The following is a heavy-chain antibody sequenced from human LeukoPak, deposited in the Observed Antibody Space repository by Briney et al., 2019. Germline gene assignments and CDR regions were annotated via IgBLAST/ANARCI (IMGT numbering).Heavy chain of an antibody. V-gene: IGHV1-2*02. J-gene: IGHJ4*02. D-gene: IGHD6-19*01. Sequence: ASVKVSCKASGYTFTGYYMHWVRQAPGQGLEWMGWINPNSGGTNYAQKFQGRVTMTRDTSISTAYMELSRLRSDDTAVYYCARERYIIGKAVAGPMGYWGQGTLVTVSS. CDR1: GYTFTGYY. CDR2: INPNSGGT. CDR3: ARERYIIGKAVAGPMGY.